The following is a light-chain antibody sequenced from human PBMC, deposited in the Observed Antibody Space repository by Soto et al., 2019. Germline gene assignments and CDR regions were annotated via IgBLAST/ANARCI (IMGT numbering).Light chain of an antibody. V-gene: IGLV2-14*01. CDR2: DVS. CDR3: SSYTSSSIVV. CDR1: SSDVGGYNY. Sequence: QSALTQPASVSGSPGQSITISCTGTSSDVGGYNYVSWYQKHLGKAPKLMIYDVSNRPSGVSNRFSGSKSGNTASLTISGLLAEDEADYYCSSYTSSSIVVFGGGTKLTVL. J-gene: IGLJ2*01.